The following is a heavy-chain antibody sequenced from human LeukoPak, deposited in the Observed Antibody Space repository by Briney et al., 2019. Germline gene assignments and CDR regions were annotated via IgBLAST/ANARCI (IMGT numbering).Heavy chain of an antibody. CDR1: GYTFTSYD. V-gene: IGHV1-8*01. CDR2: MNPNSGNT. D-gene: IGHD3-3*01. J-gene: IGHJ6*02. CDR3: ARGSSTIFGVVEYYYYYGMDV. Sequence: ASVKVSCKASGYTFTSYDINWVRQATGQGLEWMGWMNPNSGNTGYAQKFQGRVTMTRNTSISTAYMELSSLRSEDTAVYYCARGSSTIFGVVEYYYYYGMDVWGQGTTVTVSS.